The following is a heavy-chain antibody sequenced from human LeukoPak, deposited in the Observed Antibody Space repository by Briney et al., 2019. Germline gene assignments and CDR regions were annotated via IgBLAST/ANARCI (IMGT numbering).Heavy chain of an antibody. J-gene: IGHJ4*02. Sequence: PGGSLRLSRAASGFTFDDYAMHWVRQAPGKGLEWVSGISWNSGSIGYADPVKGRFTISRDNAKNSLYLQMNSLRAEDTALYYCAKDGGGYSYGYFDYWGQGTLVTVSS. CDR1: GFTFDDYA. V-gene: IGHV3-9*01. D-gene: IGHD5-18*01. CDR3: AKDGGGYSYGYFDY. CDR2: ISWNSGSI.